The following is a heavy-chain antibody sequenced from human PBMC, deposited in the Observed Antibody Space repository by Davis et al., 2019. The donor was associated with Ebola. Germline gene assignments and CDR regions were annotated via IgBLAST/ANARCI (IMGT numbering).Heavy chain of an antibody. V-gene: IGHV3-23*01. CDR3: ARDAKRVLRFLEWLFSHFDY. D-gene: IGHD3-3*01. Sequence: GGSLRLSCGTSGFTFSSYGMNWVRQAPGKGLEWVSYISGSGDNTYYADSVKGRFTISRDNSKNTLYLQMNSLRAEDTAVYYCARDAKRVLRFLEWLFSHFDYWGQGTLVTVSS. CDR1: GFTFSSYG. CDR2: ISGSGDNT. J-gene: IGHJ4*02.